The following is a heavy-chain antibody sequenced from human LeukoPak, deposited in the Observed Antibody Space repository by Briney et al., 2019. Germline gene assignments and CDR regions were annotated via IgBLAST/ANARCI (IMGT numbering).Heavy chain of an antibody. V-gene: IGHV3-43*01. Sequence: GGSLRLSCAASGFTFDYYTLYWVRQGPEKGLEWVSLISMDGVNTFYADSVKGRFTISRDNSKNTLYLQMNSLRGEDTAAYYCAKDWSYQGIYYYMDVWGKGTTVTISS. J-gene: IGHJ6*03. CDR1: GFTFDYYT. CDR3: AKDWSYQGIYYYMDV. D-gene: IGHD1-26*01. CDR2: ISMDGVNT.